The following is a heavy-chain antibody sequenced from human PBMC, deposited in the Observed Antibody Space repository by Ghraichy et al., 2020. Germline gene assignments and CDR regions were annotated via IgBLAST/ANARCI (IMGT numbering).Heavy chain of an antibody. Sequence: GGSLRLSCAASGFTFSSSAMSWVRQAPGKGLEWISYISRTSNTIYYADSVKGRFTISRNNAENSLYLQLNSLRDEDTAVYYCARAEYYHVSNGFNYFDYWGQGTLVAVSS. V-gene: IGHV3-48*02. CDR2: ISRTSNTI. J-gene: IGHJ4*02. CDR1: GFTFSSSA. D-gene: IGHD3-22*01. CDR3: ARAEYYHVSNGFNYFDY.